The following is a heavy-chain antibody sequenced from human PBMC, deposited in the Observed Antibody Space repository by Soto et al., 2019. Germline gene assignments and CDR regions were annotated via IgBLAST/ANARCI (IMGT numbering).Heavy chain of an antibody. CDR3: ARADGPVSYYNLDY. J-gene: IGHJ4*02. CDR2: IGTAGDT. V-gene: IGHV3-13*01. D-gene: IGHD3-10*01. Sequence: PGGSLRLSCAASGFTFSSYDMHWVRQVTGKGLEWVSGIGTAGDTYYPGSVKGRFTISRENAKNSLYLQMNNLRAGDTAVYYCARADGPVSYYNLDYWGLGTLVTSPQ. CDR1: GFTFSSYD.